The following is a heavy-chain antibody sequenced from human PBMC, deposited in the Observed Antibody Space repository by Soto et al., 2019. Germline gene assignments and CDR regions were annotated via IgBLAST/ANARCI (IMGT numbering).Heavy chain of an antibody. CDR3: AMWDGDRYDGNGYLGRH. CDR2: IKSDGSGT. Sequence: EVQLVESGGGLVQPGESLTLSCAASGFTFSSYWMHWVRQAPGKGLVWVSRIKSDGSGTYYADFVKGRLTISRDNAKNTLYLQMNSLRVEDTAVYFCAMWDGDRYDGNGYLGRHWGQGTLVTVSS. CDR1: GFTFSSYW. J-gene: IGHJ4*02. D-gene: IGHD3-22*01. V-gene: IGHV3-74*01.